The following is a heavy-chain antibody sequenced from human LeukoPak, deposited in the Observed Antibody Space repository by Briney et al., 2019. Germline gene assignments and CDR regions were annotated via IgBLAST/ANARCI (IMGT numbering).Heavy chain of an antibody. CDR1: GYTFTGYK. CDR3: ARRWEPNDAFDI. J-gene: IGHJ3*02. Sequence: ASVKVSFKASGYTFTGYKMHWVGQTPGQGGEWMGWINPKSGGTNYTQKFRGRVTMTRDTAISTAYMELSRLTSDDTAVYYCARRWEPNDAFDIWGQGTMVTVSS. V-gene: IGHV1-2*02. D-gene: IGHD1-26*01. CDR2: INPKSGGT.